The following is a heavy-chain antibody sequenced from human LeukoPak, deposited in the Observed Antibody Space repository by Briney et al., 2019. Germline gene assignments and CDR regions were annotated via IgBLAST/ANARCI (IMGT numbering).Heavy chain of an antibody. V-gene: IGHV3-23*01. J-gene: IGHJ2*01. D-gene: IGHD6-19*01. CDR2: INTGGGT. CDR1: GFTFNNYA. Sequence: GGSLRLSCAASGFTFNNYAMTWVRQAPGKSLEWVSTINTGGGTYYADSVKGRFTMSRDNSRNTLLLQMNSLRAEDTAIYYCARDSRGGSGWYGYFDLWGRGTLATVSS. CDR3: ARDSRGGSGWYGYFDL.